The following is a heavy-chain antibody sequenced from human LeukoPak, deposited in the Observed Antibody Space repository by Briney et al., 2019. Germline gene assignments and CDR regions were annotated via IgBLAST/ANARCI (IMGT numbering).Heavy chain of an antibody. CDR3: ARDRLTSGSYFFDY. CDR1: AFTFSEYS. Sequence: GGSLRLSCAASAFTFSEYSMNRVRQAPGKGLEWISYISGRSSTIYYADSVRGRFTISRDNAKNSMYLQMNSLRAEDTAVYYCARDRLTSGSYFFDYWGQGTLVTVSS. D-gene: IGHD1-26*01. CDR2: ISGRSSTI. J-gene: IGHJ4*02. V-gene: IGHV3-48*01.